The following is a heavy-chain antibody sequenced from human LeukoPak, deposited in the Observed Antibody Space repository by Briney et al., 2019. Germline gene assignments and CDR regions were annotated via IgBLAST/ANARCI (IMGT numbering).Heavy chain of an antibody. CDR2: ISSSGSII. CDR3: ARAEDWYFDL. D-gene: IGHD1-14*01. CDR1: GFTFSSYE. Sequence: GGSLRLSCAASGFTFSSYEMNWVRQAPGKGLEWVSYISSSGSIICYADSVKGRFTISRDNAKNSLYLQMNSLRVEDTAVYYCARAEDWYFDLWGRGTLVTVSS. V-gene: IGHV3-48*03. J-gene: IGHJ2*01.